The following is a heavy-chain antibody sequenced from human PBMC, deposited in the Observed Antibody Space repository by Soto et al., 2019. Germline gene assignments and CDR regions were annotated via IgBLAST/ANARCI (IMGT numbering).Heavy chain of an antibody. CDR3: ARHIAVSGTRGFDF. CDR2: IYHSGRT. CDR1: GGSISTNW. J-gene: IGHJ4*02. V-gene: IGHV4-4*02. Sequence: QVQLQESGPGLMKPSGTLSLTCAVSGGSISTNWWRWVRQPPGKGLEWIGEIYHSGRTNYHPSLENRVTMSVDKSQNHLSLLLTSVTAADTAVYYCARHIAVSGTRGFDFWGQGTLVTVSS. D-gene: IGHD6-19*01.